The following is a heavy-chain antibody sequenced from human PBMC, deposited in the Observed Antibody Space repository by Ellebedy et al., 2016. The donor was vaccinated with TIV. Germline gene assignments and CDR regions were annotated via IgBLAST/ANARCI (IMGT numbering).Heavy chain of an antibody. CDR2: IYYSGST. CDR3: ARWGYSSGWNDY. Sequence: SETLSLTXTVSGGSISSYYWSWIRQPPGKGLEWIGYIYYSGSTNYNPSLKSRVTISVDTSKNQFSLKLSSVTAADTAVYYCARWGYSSGWNDYWGQGTLVTVSS. J-gene: IGHJ4*02. D-gene: IGHD6-19*01. V-gene: IGHV4-59*01. CDR1: GGSISSYY.